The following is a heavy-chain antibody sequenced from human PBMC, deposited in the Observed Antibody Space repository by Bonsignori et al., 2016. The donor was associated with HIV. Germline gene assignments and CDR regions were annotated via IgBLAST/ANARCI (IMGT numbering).Heavy chain of an antibody. CDR3: ARGFQDALDI. CDR1: RFTFSTYW. Sequence: GESLKISCAASRFTFSTYWMNWVRLAPGKGLEWVANIKEDGNENYYVDFVKGRFTISRDNAKNSLYLQMNSLRADDTAVYYCARGFQDALDIWGQGAVVTVSS. J-gene: IGHJ3*02. V-gene: IGHV3-7*01. CDR2: IKEDGNEN.